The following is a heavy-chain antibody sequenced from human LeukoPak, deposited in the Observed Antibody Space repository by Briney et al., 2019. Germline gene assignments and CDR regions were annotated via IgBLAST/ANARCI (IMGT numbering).Heavy chain of an antibody. CDR2: ISSSSSYI. D-gene: IGHD6-6*01. V-gene: IGHV3-21*01. CDR3: ARGGIAARRGFDY. CDR1: GFTFSSYS. Sequence: GGSLRLSCAASGFTFSSYSMNWVRQAPGKGLEWVSSISSSSSYIYYADSVKGRFTISRDNAKNSLYLQMNSLRAEDTAVYYCARGGIAARRGFDYWGQGTLVTVSS. J-gene: IGHJ4*02.